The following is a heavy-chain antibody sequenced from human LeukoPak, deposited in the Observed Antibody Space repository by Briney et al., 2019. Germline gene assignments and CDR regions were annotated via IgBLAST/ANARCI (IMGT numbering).Heavy chain of an antibody. CDR2: IRKDGSDK. V-gene: IGHV3-30*02. CDR3: AKDSSWAFDY. CDR1: GFTFSRYG. D-gene: IGHD6-13*01. J-gene: IGHJ4*02. Sequence: GGSLRLSCGASGFTFSRYGMHWVRQAPGKGLEWVTYIRKDGSDKYYADSVKGRFTISRDSSKNMVYLQMNSLRAEDTAINYCAKDSSWAFDYWGQGTLVSVSS.